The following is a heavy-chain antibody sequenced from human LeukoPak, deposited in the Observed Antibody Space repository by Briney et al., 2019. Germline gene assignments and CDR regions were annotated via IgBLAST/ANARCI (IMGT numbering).Heavy chain of an antibody. CDR3: AREAYYDCSGSLDY. J-gene: IGHJ4*02. CDR1: GFTFTTYA. D-gene: IGHD3-22*01. V-gene: IGHV3-23*01. Sequence: GGSLRLSCAASGFTFTTYAMSWVREAPGKGLAWVSCINGRGIRTYYADSVKGRFAISRDNSKNTLYRQMSSLRADDTAIYYCAREAYYDCSGSLDYWGQGTLVTVSS. CDR2: INGRGIRT.